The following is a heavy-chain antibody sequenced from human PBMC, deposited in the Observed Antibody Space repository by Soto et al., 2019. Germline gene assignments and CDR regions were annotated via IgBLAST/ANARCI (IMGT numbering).Heavy chain of an antibody. Sequence: GGSLRLSCADSGFTFDTNGMTWVRQVPGKGLEWVSAISAGGGTTYYADPVKGRFTISRDNSKDTLFLQMNSLRGEDSAVYYCAKVLRADTTSSNFYYYSALDDWGQGTTVTVSS. CDR3: AKVLRADTTSSNFYYYSALDD. V-gene: IGHV3-23*01. CDR2: ISAGGGTT. D-gene: IGHD6-6*01. CDR1: GFTFDTNG. J-gene: IGHJ6*02.